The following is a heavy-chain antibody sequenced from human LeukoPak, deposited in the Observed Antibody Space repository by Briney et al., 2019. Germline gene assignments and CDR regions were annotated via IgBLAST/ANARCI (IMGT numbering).Heavy chain of an antibody. Sequence: GGSLRLSCAASGFTFSSYSMNWVRQAPGKGLEWVSSISSSSSYIYYADSVKGRFTISRDNAKNSLYLQMNSLRAEDTAVYYCARAEGYCSGGSCYYWFDPWGQGTLVTVSS. CDR1: GFTFSSYS. J-gene: IGHJ5*02. CDR3: ARAEGYCSGGSCYYWFDP. D-gene: IGHD2-15*01. V-gene: IGHV3-21*01. CDR2: ISSSSSYI.